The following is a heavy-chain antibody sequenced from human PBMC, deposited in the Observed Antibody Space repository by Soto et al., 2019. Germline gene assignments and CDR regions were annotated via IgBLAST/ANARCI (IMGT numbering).Heavy chain of an antibody. CDR2: ISGSGGRT. Sequence: EVQLLESGGGVVQPGGSLRLSCAASGFIFSNYAMSWVRQAPGKGLEWVSGISGSGGRTYNADSVKGRFTISRDNSKNTMYMQMSSLRAEDTAVYYGAKKSTEYSGHFDYWGQGTLVTVSS. J-gene: IGHJ4*02. CDR3: AKKSTEYSGHFDY. CDR1: GFIFSNYA. V-gene: IGHV3-23*01. D-gene: IGHD2-2*01.